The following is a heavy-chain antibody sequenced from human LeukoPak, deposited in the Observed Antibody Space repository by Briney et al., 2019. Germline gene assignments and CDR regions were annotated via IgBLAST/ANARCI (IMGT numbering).Heavy chain of an antibody. CDR2: IYYSGST. J-gene: IGHJ2*01. Sequence: NSSETLSLTCTVSGGSISSYYWGWIRQPPGKGLEWIGYIYYSGSTNYNPSLKSRVTISVDTSKNQFSLKLSSVTAADTAVYYCASSDGSGWYFDLWGRGTLVTVSS. CDR1: GGSISSYY. V-gene: IGHV4-59*01. D-gene: IGHD5-24*01. CDR3: ASSDGSGWYFDL.